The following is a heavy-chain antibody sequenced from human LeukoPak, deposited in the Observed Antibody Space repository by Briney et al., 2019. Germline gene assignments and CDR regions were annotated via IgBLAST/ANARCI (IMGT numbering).Heavy chain of an antibody. Sequence: SETLSLTCAVYGGSFSGYYWSWIRQPPGKGLEWIGEINHSGSTNYNPPLKSRVTISVDTSKNQFSLKLSSVTAADTAVYYCARGDYDFWSGYYANDYWGQGTLVTVSS. D-gene: IGHD3-3*01. CDR2: INHSGST. CDR1: GGSFSGYY. CDR3: ARGDYDFWSGYYANDY. J-gene: IGHJ4*02. V-gene: IGHV4-34*01.